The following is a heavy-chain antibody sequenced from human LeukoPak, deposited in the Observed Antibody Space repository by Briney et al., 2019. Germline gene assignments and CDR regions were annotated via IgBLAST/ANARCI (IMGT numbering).Heavy chain of an antibody. Sequence: GGSLRLSCAASGFTFSDYYMSWIRQAPGKGLEWVSYISSSGSTIYYADSVKGRFTISRDNAKNSLYLQMNSLRAEDTAVYYCARASSYDSSGYPPYYYYGMDVWGQGTTVTVSS. D-gene: IGHD3-22*01. CDR3: ARASSYDSSGYPPYYYYGMDV. V-gene: IGHV3-11*01. J-gene: IGHJ6*02. CDR1: GFTFSDYY. CDR2: ISSSGSTI.